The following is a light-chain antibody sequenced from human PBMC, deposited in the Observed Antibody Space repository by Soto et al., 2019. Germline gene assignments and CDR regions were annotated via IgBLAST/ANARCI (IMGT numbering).Light chain of an antibody. CDR3: QSYDSSLSVLYV. V-gene: IGLV1-40*01. Sequence: QSVLTQPPSVSGAPGQRVTISCTGSSSNIGAGYEVHWFQQLPGTAPKLLIYGNTNRPSGVPDRFSGSKSDTSASLAITGLQPEDEADYYCQSYDSSLSVLYVLGNGTKVTVL. CDR1: SSNIGAGYE. CDR2: GNT. J-gene: IGLJ1*01.